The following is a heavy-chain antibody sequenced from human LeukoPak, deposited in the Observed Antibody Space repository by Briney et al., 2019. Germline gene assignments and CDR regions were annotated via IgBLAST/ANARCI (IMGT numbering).Heavy chain of an antibody. V-gene: IGHV1-2*02. D-gene: IGHD2-2*01. J-gene: IGHJ6*03. CDR2: INPNSGGT. Sequence: ASVKVSCKASGYTFTGYYMHWVRQAPGQGLERMGWINPNSGGTNYAQKFQGRVTMTRDTSISTAYMELSRLRSDDTAVYYCARSNRYCSSTSCYLKTGNYYMDVWGKGTTVTVSS. CDR1: GYTFTGYY. CDR3: ARSNRYCSSTSCYLKTGNYYMDV.